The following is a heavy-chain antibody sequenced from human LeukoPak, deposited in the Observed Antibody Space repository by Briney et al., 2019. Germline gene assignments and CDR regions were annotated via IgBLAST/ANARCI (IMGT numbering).Heavy chain of an antibody. CDR2: IYYSGNT. V-gene: IGHV4-39*01. J-gene: IGHJ4*02. CDR3: ARQTGSGLFILP. CDR1: GVSISSSNSY. D-gene: IGHD3/OR15-3a*01. Sequence: SETLSLTCTVSGVSISSSNSYWGWLRQPPGKGLEWIGSIYYSGNTCYNASLKSQVSISIDTSKNQFSLRLTSVTAADTAVYYCARQTGSGLFILPGGQGTLVTVSS.